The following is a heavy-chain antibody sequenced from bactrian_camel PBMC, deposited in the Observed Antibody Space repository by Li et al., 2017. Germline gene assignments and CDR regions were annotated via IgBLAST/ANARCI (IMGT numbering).Heavy chain of an antibody. J-gene: IGHJ4*01. CDR3: ASAVIFVPDNY. CDR2: ISDGIGSLT. Sequence: VQLVESGGGLVQPGGSLRLSCITSGFTFGDYAMGWFRQAPGKGPEWVSSISDGIGSLTYYVDSVKGRFTISKDNAKNTVYLQMNSLKTEDTAMYYCASAVIFVPDNYWGQGTQVTVS. V-gene: IGHV3-1*01. D-gene: IGHD3*01. CDR1: GFTFGDYA.